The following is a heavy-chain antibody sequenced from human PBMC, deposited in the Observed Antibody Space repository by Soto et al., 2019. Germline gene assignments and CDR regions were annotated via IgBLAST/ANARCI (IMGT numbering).Heavy chain of an antibody. CDR3: ASVWGYTGFHL. CDR1: GFTFDDYP. J-gene: IGHJ3*01. V-gene: IGHV3-9*01. CDR2: ITWNSGSI. Sequence: EVQLVESGGGLVQPGGSLRLSCAASGFTFDDYPMHWVRQAPGKGLEWVSGITWNSGSIGYVDSVKGRFTVSIDNAKKHLYLLMTSLRADDKALYYCASVWGYTGFHLWGQGTMVTVSS. D-gene: IGHD5-12*01.